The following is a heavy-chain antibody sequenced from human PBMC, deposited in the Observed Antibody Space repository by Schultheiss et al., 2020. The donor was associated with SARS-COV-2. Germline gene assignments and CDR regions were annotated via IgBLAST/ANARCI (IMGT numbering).Heavy chain of an antibody. J-gene: IGHJ3*02. D-gene: IGHD3-16*01. V-gene: IGHV4-31*03. CDR2: IYYSGST. CDR1: GGSISSSSYY. CDR3: ARDLAGHDAFDI. Sequence: SQTLSLTCTVSGGSISSSSYYWSWIRQPPGKGLEWIGYIYYSGSTYYNPSLKSRVTISVDTSKNQFSLRLSSVTAADTAVYYCARDLAGHDAFDIWGQGTMVTVSS.